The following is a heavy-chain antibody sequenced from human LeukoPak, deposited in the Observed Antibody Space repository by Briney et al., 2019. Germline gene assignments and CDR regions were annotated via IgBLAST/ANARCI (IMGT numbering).Heavy chain of an antibody. CDR3: ASPVMVRGVISSYYFDS. D-gene: IGHD3-10*01. V-gene: IGHV3-11*01. Sequence: GGSLTLSCAASGFSFSEYYMSWIGPAPGKGREWVSYISRSGSNIYYADSVKGRFTISRDNAKNSLYLQRNSLRAKDAAVYYCASPVMVRGVISSYYFDSWGQGTLVTVSS. CDR2: ISRSGSNI. CDR1: GFSFSEYY. J-gene: IGHJ4*02.